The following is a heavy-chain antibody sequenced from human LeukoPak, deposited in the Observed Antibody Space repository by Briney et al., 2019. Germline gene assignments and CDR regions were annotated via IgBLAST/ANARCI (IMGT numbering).Heavy chain of an antibody. CDR2: INSDGSST. Sequence: GGSLRLSCAASGFTFSSYWMHWVRQAPGKGLVWVSRINSDGSSTTYADSVKGRFTISRDNAKNTLYLQMNSLRAEDTSVYYCARFKVRGVPVYWGQVTLVTVSS. J-gene: IGHJ4*02. D-gene: IGHD3-10*01. CDR1: GFTFSSYW. CDR3: ARFKVRGVPVY. V-gene: IGHV3-74*01.